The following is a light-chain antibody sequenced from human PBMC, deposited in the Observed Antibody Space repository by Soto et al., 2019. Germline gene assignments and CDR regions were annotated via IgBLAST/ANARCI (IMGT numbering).Light chain of an antibody. V-gene: IGKV3-11*01. CDR2: DIS. CDR1: QSVAGS. J-gene: IGKJ5*01. Sequence: EFVLTQSPATLSLSPGEIAILSCRASQSVAGSLAWYQQKPGQAPRLLIYDISTRAAAIPARFSGSGSGTDFTLTVSSLEPEDFALYYCQQRSNRITFGQGTRLEIK. CDR3: QQRSNRIT.